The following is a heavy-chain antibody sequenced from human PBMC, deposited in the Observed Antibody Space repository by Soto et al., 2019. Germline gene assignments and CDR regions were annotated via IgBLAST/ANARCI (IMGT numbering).Heavy chain of an antibody. Sequence: QVQLVQSGTEVKKPGSSVKVSCKASGGTFRNYPTNWVRQAPGQGLEWMGSIFPLTDIPDYAQNFQARLTXTXDXPTSTAYMELSSLTSDDTAMYFCARGPLVVLNYFESWGQGTLVTVSS. CDR1: GGTFRNYP. J-gene: IGHJ4*02. V-gene: IGHV1-69*02. CDR3: ARGPLVVLNYFES. CDR2: IFPLTDIP.